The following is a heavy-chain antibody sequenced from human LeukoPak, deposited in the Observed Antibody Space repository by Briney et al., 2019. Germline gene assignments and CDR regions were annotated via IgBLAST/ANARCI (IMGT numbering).Heavy chain of an antibody. CDR2: INTDGTVT. CDR3: ATKQWLAPPPDS. D-gene: IGHD6-19*01. CDR1: GSTFSKYW. Sequence: GGSLRLSCAASGSTFSKYWMRWVRQAPGKGLESVSRINTDGTVTTYADSVKGRFTVSRDNADNTMFLQMNSVRDEDTAVYHCATKQWLAPPPDSWGQGTPVTVSS. J-gene: IGHJ4*02. V-gene: IGHV3-74*01.